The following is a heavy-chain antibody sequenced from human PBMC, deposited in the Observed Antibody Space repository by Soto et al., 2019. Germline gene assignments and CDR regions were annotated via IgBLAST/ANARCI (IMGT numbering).Heavy chain of an antibody. CDR1: GGSVSSGSYY. Sequence: QVQLQQWGAGLLNPSETLSLTCAVDGGSVSSGSYYWIWIRQPPGKGLEWIGEMSHSGGTHFNPSLKSRVTISVDTSKNQFSLKMSFVTAADTALYYCARVERGTATTVVDAFDIWGPGTMVTVSS. J-gene: IGHJ3*02. CDR3: ARVERGTATTVVDAFDI. CDR2: MSHSGGT. V-gene: IGHV4-34*01. D-gene: IGHD1-1*01.